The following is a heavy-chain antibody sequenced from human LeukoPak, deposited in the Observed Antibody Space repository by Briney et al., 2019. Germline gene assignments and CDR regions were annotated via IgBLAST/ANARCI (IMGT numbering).Heavy chain of an antibody. CDR1: GXXFXSYW. V-gene: IGHV3-74*01. CDR3: ASDPGSTDY. J-gene: IGHJ4*02. CDR2: INSDGSST. Sequence: GGSLRLSCAAXGXXFXSYWMHWVRQAPGKGLVWVSRINSDGSSTSYADSVKGRFTISRDNAKNTLYLQMNSLRAEDTAVYYCASDPGSTDYWGQGTLVTVSS. D-gene: IGHD3-10*01.